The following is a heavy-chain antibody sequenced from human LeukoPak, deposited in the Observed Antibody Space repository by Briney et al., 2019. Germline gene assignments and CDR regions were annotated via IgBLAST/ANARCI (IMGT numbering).Heavy chain of an antibody. V-gene: IGHV3-48*01. CDR3: ARDRGTSAGDFDY. Sequence: GVSLRLSCAASGFTFSTYSMNWVRQAPGKGLEWVSYISGSSSTTYYADSVRGRFTISRDNAKNSLYLQMNSLRAEDTAVYYCARDRGTSAGDFDYWGQGTLVTVSS. D-gene: IGHD3-10*01. CDR2: ISGSSSTT. J-gene: IGHJ4*02. CDR1: GFTFSTYS.